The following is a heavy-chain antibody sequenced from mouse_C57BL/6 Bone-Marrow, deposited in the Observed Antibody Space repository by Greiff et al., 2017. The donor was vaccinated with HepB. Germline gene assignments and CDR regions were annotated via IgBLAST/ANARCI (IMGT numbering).Heavy chain of an antibody. Sequence: VQLQQPGAELVKPGASVKLSCKASGYTFTSYWMHWVKQRPGQGLEWIGMIHPNTGSTNYNEKFKSKATLTVDKSSSTAYMQLSSLTSEDSAVYYCARSYYSKFAYWGQGTLVTVSA. CDR2: IHPNTGST. CDR3: ARSYYSKFAY. V-gene: IGHV1-64*01. D-gene: IGHD2-5*01. CDR1: GYTFTSYW. J-gene: IGHJ3*01.